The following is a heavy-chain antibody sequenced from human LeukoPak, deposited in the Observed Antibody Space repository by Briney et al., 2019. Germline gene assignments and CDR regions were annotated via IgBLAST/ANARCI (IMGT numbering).Heavy chain of an antibody. D-gene: IGHD3/OR15-3a*01. Sequence: GGSLRLSCAASGFTFSTYRMHWVRQAPGKGLVWVSRINSDGSTTTYVDSVEGRFTISRDNAKNTLYLEMNSLRAEDTAVYYCTRGWTADYWGQGTLVTVSS. CDR2: INSDGSTT. CDR3: TRGWTADY. J-gene: IGHJ4*02. CDR1: GFTFSTYR. V-gene: IGHV3-74*01.